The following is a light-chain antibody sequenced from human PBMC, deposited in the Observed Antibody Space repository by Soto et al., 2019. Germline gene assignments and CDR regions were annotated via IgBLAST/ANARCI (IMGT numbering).Light chain of an antibody. J-gene: IGKJ4*01. CDR2: DAS. V-gene: IGKV3-11*01. CDR1: QSISTY. CDR3: QQRSHWPPLT. Sequence: EVVLTQSPVTLSLSPGDRATLSCRASQSISTYVAWYQQKPGQAPRLLIYDASNRATGIPARFSGSGSGTDFTLTITSLEPEDFAVYYCQQRSHWPPLTFGGGTKVEI.